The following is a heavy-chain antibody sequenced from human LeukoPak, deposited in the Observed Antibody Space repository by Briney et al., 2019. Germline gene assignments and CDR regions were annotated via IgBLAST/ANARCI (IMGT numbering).Heavy chain of an antibody. V-gene: IGHV3-30-3*01. D-gene: IGHD3-10*01. CDR2: FSYDGSTQ. J-gene: IGHJ3*02. CDR3: AKDLSPLVWFVSGSDAFDI. Sequence: SGRSLRLSCAGSGFTFSTYAMHWVRQAPGKGLEWVALFSYDGSTQRYADSVKGRFTISRDNSKNSLYLQMNSLRTEDTAVYYCAKDLSPLVWFVSGSDAFDIWGQGTMVTVSS. CDR1: GFTFSTYA.